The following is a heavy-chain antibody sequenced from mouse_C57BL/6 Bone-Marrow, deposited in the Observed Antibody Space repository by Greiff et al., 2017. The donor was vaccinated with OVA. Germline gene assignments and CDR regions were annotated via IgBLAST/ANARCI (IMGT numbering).Heavy chain of an antibody. J-gene: IGHJ4*01. CDR1: GFTFSDYG. CDR3: ARKYYGSSYYYAMDY. D-gene: IGHD1-1*01. Sequence: EVKVVESGGGLVKPGGSLKLSCAASGFTFSDYGMHWVRQAPEKGLEWVAYISSGSSTIYYADTVKGRFTISRDNAKNTLFLQMTSLRSEDTAMYYCARKYYGSSYYYAMDYWGQGTSVTVSS. CDR2: ISSGSSTI. V-gene: IGHV5-17*01.